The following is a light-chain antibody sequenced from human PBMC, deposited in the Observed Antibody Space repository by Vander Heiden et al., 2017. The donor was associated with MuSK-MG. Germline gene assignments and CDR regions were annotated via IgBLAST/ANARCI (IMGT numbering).Light chain of an antibody. J-gene: IGKJ2*01. CDR1: QSVLYSSNNKNY. V-gene: IGKV4-1*01. Sequence: DIVMTQSPDSLAVSLGERATINCKSSQSVLYSSNNKNYLAWYQQKPGQPPKLLIYWASTRESGVPDRFTGSGSGTDFTLHIRSLQAEDVAVYYCQQYYSTPYTFGQGTKLEIK. CDR2: WAS. CDR3: QQYYSTPYT.